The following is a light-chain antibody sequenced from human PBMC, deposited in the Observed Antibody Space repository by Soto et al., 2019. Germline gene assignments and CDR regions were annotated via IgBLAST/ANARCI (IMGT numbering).Light chain of an antibody. CDR3: SSYTSSSTRV. CDR2: DVS. Sequence: QSALTQPASVSGSPGQSITISCTGTSSDVGGYNYVSWYQQHPGKAPKLMIYDVSNRPSGVSNRFSGSKSGNTASLTISGLHAEDEAYYYCSSYTSSSTRVFGGGTKVTVL. CDR1: SSDVGGYNY. V-gene: IGLV2-14*01. J-gene: IGLJ2*01.